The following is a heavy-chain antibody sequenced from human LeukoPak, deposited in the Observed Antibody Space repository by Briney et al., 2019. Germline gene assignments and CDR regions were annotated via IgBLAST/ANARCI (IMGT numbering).Heavy chain of an antibody. CDR2: IYYSGST. J-gene: IGHJ3*02. Sequence: PSETLSLTCTVSGGSISSYYWSWFRQPPGKGLEWIGYIYYSGSTNYNPSLKSRVTISVDTSKNQFSLKLSSVTAADTAVYYCARAMYSSSPKAFDIWGQGTMVTVSS. CDR3: ARAMYSSSPKAFDI. D-gene: IGHD6-6*01. CDR1: GGSISSYY. V-gene: IGHV4-59*01.